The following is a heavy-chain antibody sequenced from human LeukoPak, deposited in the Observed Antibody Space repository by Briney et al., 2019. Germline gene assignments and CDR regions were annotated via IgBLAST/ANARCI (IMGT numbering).Heavy chain of an antibody. CDR3: ARGERKAVATPGDYFDY. D-gene: IGHD6-19*01. CDR2: INWNGGST. Sequence: GGSLRLSCAASGFTFDDYGMSWVRQAPGKGLELVSGINWNGGSTGYADSVKGRFTISRDNAKNSLYLQMNSLRAEDTALYYCARGERKAVATPGDYFDYWGQGSLVTVSS. CDR1: GFTFDDYG. V-gene: IGHV3-20*04. J-gene: IGHJ4*02.